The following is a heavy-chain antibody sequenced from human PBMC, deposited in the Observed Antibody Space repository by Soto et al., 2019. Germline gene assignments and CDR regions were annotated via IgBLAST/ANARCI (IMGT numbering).Heavy chain of an antibody. CDR3: ARAYSSSWLPDY. J-gene: IGHJ4*02. Sequence: SETLSLTCAVYGGSFSGYYWSWIRQPPGKGLEWIGEINHSGSTNYNPSLKSRVTISVDTSKNQFSLKLSSVTAADTAVYYCARAYSSSWLPDYWGQGTLVTVSS. CDR1: GGSFSGYY. V-gene: IGHV4-34*01. CDR2: INHSGST. D-gene: IGHD6-13*01.